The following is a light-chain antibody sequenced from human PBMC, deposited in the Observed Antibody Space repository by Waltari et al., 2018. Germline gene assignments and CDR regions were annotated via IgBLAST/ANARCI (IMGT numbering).Light chain of an antibody. CDR1: RSDVGDYNL. CDR3: CSYAGTTSWL. CDR2: EVN. J-gene: IGLJ3*02. V-gene: IGLV2-23*02. Sequence: QSALTQPASVSGSPGQSITIPCTGTRSDVGDYNLVSWYQQHAGQVPKLIIYEVNKRPSGFSTRFSGSRSGNTASLTISGLQAEDEATYFCCSYAGTTSWLFGGGTKVTVL.